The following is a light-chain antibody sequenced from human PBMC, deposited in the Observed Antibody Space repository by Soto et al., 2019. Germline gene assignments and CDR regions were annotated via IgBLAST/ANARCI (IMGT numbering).Light chain of an antibody. Sequence: QAVVTQPPSVSGAPGQRVTISCTGSSFNIGAGYDVHWYQQLPGTAPKLLIYNNINRPSGVPDRFSGSKSGTSASLAITGLQPEDEADYYCQSYDTMLSGPGVFGGGTKLTVL. CDR1: SFNIGAGYD. CDR2: NNI. V-gene: IGLV1-40*01. CDR3: QSYDTMLSGPGV. J-gene: IGLJ2*01.